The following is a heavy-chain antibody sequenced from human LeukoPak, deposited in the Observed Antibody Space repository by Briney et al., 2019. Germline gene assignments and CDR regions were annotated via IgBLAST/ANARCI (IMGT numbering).Heavy chain of an antibody. Sequence: GGSLRLSCAASGFTFSNAWISWVRQAPGKGLEWVGRIKSKTDGGTTDYAAPVKGRFTISRDDSKNTLYLQMNSLKTEDTAVYYCTTGAEMATTHDYWGQGTLVNVSS. D-gene: IGHD5-24*01. CDR2: IKSKTDGGTT. J-gene: IGHJ4*02. CDR3: TTGAEMATTHDY. V-gene: IGHV3-15*01. CDR1: GFTFSNAW.